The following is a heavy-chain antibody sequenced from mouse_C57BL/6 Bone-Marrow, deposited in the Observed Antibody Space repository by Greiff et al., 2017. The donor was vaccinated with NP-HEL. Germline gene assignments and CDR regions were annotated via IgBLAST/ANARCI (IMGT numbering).Heavy chain of an antibody. D-gene: IGHD2-4*01. CDR3: ARYEYAGDYYAMDY. CDR2: ISDGGSYT. Sequence: EVRLVESGGGLVKPGGSLKLSCAASGFTFSSYAMSWVRQTPEKRLEWVATISDGGSYTYYPDNVKGRFTISRDNAKNNLYLQMSHLKSEDTAMYYCARYEYAGDYYAMDYWGQGTSVTASS. CDR1: GFTFSSYA. V-gene: IGHV5-4*01. J-gene: IGHJ4*01.